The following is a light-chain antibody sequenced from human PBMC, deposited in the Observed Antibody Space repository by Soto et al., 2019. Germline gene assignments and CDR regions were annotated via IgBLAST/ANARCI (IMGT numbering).Light chain of an antibody. CDR1: SSDVGSYNL. J-gene: IGLJ1*01. V-gene: IGLV2-23*01. CDR3: CSSAGSSLYV. CDR2: EGT. Sequence: QFALTQPASVSGSPGQSIAISCTGTSSDVGSYNLVSWYQQHPGKAPKLMIYEGTKRPSGVSNRFSGSKSGNTASLTISGLQAEDEADYYCCSSAGSSLYVFGSGTKVTVL.